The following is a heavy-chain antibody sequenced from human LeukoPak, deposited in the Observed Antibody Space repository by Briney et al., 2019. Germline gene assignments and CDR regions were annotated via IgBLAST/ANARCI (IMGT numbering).Heavy chain of an antibody. J-gene: IGHJ4*02. Sequence: PGGSLRLSCVVSGFTFNRCWMNWVRQAPGKGLLWVSHINSDGSWTTYADSVKGRFTISKDNAKNTVYLQMNNLRAEDTAVYYCVSFYETYWGRGTLVTVSS. V-gene: IGHV3-74*01. CDR3: VSFYETY. CDR1: GFTFNRCW. D-gene: IGHD2-2*01. CDR2: INSDGSWT.